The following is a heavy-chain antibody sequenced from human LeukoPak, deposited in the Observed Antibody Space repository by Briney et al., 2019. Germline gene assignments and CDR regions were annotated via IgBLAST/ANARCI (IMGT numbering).Heavy chain of an antibody. CDR1: GFTFSSYS. Sequence: GSLRLSCAASGFTFSSYSMNWVRQAPGKGLEWIGSIYYSGSTYYNPSLKSRVTISVDTSKNQFSLKLSSVTAADTAVYYCARGRYSFDAFDIWGQGTMVTVSS. V-gene: IGHV4-39*07. D-gene: IGHD5-18*01. CDR2: IYYSGST. CDR3: ARGRYSFDAFDI. J-gene: IGHJ3*02.